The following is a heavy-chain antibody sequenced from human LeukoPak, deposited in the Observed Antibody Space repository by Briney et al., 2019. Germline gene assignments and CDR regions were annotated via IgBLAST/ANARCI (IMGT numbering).Heavy chain of an antibody. CDR3: GRIRDSSGYPDAFDI. J-gene: IGHJ3*02. D-gene: IGHD3-22*01. V-gene: IGHV4-31*03. Sequence: SQTLSFTCTVSGCSITSGGYYWSWIRQHPGKSLEWIGYIYYSGSTYYNPSLKSRVTISVVTSKNKFSLKLSSVNAAVSSGSYCGRIRDSSGYPDAFDIWGQGTMVTVSS. CDR1: GCSITSGGYY. CDR2: IYYSGST.